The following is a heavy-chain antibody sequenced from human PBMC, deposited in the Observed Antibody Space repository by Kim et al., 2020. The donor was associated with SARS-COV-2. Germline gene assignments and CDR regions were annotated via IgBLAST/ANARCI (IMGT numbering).Heavy chain of an antibody. J-gene: IGHJ6*02. CDR3: ARVLRYFDWSLYYYYGMDV. CDR1: GFTFSSYA. D-gene: IGHD3-9*01. Sequence: GGSLRLSCAASGFTFSSYAMHWVRQAPGKGLEWVAVISYDGSNKYYADSVKGRFTISRDNSKNTLYLQMNSLRAEDTAVYYCARVLRYFDWSLYYYYGMDVWGQGTTVTVSS. V-gene: IGHV3-30*04. CDR2: ISYDGSNK.